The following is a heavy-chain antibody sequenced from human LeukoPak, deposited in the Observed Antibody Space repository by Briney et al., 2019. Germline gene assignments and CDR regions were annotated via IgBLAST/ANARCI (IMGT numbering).Heavy chain of an antibody. CDR2: IIPIFGTA. V-gene: IGHV1-69*05. CDR3: ARGPTRYYYYMDV. J-gene: IGHJ6*03. Sequence: SVKVSCKASGGTFSSYAISWVRQAPGQGLEWMGGIIPIFGTANYAQKFQGRVTITTDESTSTAYMGLSSLRSEDTAVYYCARGPTRYYYYMDVWGKGTTVTVSS. CDR1: GGTFSSYA.